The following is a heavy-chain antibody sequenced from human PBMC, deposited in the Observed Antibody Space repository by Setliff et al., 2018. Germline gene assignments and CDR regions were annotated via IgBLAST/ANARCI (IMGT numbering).Heavy chain of an antibody. V-gene: IGHV1-3*01. D-gene: IGHD2-2*01. J-gene: IGHJ6*03. CDR3: ARDGFEIVVVPAATYYYYNMDV. Sequence: ASVKVSFKASGYTFTSYAMHWVRQAPGQRLEWMGWINAGNGNTKYSQKFQGRVTITRDTSASTAYMELSSLRSEDTAVYYCARDGFEIVVVPAATYYYYNMDVWGKGTTVTVSS. CDR1: GYTFTSYA. CDR2: INAGNGNT.